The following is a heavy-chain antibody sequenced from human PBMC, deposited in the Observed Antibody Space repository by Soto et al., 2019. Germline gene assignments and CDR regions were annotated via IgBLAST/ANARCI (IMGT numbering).Heavy chain of an antibody. D-gene: IGHD6-13*01. V-gene: IGHV3-23*01. CDR1: GFTFSSYA. Sequence: GGSLRLSCAAPGFTFSSYALSWVRQAPGKGLEWISAISGSGSSRYYADSVKGRFTISRDNSKNTLYLLINSLRAEDTAVYYCAKATVEYSSSWPFDYWGQGTLVTVSS. CDR2: ISGSGSSR. CDR3: AKATVEYSSSWPFDY. J-gene: IGHJ4*02.